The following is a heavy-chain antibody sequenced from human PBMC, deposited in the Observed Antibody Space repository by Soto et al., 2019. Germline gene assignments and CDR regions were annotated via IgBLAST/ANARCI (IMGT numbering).Heavy chain of an antibody. D-gene: IGHD1-26*01. V-gene: IGHV3-30*18. Sequence: QVQLVESGGGEVRTGRSLRLSCVASGFTFRDYGMHWVRQAPGKGLAWVAGIAHHGLKEHYADSVKGRFIISRDNSKKTVYLQLNSLRGDDTAVYYCAKDWVGGSNKYYFEYWGQGTLVTVSS. CDR1: GFTFRDYG. J-gene: IGHJ4*02. CDR3: AKDWVGGSNKYYFEY. CDR2: IAHHGLKE.